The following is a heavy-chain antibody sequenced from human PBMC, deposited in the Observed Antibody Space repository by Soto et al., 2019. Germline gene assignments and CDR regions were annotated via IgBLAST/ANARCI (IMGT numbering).Heavy chain of an antibody. J-gene: IGHJ5*02. CDR1: GGSLSGSH. D-gene: IGHD2-21*02. CDR2: ISHTGTT. Sequence: QVQLQQWGAGLLKPLETLSLTCAVSGGSLSGSHWSWIRQPPGKGPEWIGEISHTGTTSYNPSLKGRVTRAVATSKSQYSLRLTSVTAADTAVYYCARFSGDTVVVTDDNWFDPWGQGTLVTVSS. CDR3: ARFSGDTVVVTDDNWFDP. V-gene: IGHV4-34*01.